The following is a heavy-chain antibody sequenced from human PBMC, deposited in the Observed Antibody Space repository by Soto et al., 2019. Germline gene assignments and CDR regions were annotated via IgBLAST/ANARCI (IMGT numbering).Heavy chain of an antibody. CDR3: ARRSVASPGGFDF. CDR1: GFSLSTNGMC. J-gene: IGHJ5*01. CDR2: IDWDDDK. Sequence: GPTLVNPTPTLTLTCSFSGFSLSTNGMCVSWIRQPPGKALEWLAHIDWDDDKYYSTSLKTRLTISEDTSKNQVVLTMTNMDPVDTATYYCARRSVASPGGFDFWGQGTLVTVSS. V-gene: IGHV2-70*01. D-gene: IGHD3-3*01.